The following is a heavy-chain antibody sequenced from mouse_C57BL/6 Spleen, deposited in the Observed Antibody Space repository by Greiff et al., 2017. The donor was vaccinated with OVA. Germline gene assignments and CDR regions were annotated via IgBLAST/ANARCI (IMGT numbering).Heavy chain of an antibody. CDR3: ARSRYDYDVGYFDV. Sequence: QVHVKQSGAELVKPGASVKLSCKASGYTFTSYWMHWVKQRPGRGLEWIGRIDPNSGGTKYNEKFKSKATLTVDKPSSTAYMQLSSLTSEDSAVYYCARSRYDYDVGYFDVWGTGTTVTVSS. D-gene: IGHD2-4*01. V-gene: IGHV1-72*01. CDR1: GYTFTSYW. CDR2: IDPNSGGT. J-gene: IGHJ1*03.